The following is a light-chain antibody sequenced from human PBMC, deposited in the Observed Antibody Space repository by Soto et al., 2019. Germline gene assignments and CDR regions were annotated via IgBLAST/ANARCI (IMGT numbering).Light chain of an antibody. CDR1: QSVSVN. J-gene: IGKJ2*01. CDR2: DAS. CDR3: QQYVNSPYT. V-gene: IGKV3-15*01. Sequence: EIVMTQSPATLSVSPGERATLSCRASQSVSVNLAWYQQKPGQVPRLLIYDASTRATGIPARFSGSGSGTEFTLTISSLQSEDFAVYYCQQYVNSPYTFGQGTKLEI.